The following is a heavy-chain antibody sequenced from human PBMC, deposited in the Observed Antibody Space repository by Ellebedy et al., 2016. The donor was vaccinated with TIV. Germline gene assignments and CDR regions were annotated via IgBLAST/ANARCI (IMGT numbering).Heavy chain of an antibody. Sequence: GGSLRLSXAASGFTFSTYAMSWVRRAPGKGLEWVSVISGSGETTYYADSVQGRFTISRDNSKNILFLQMNSLRAEDAALYYCVKGGDYDRPDDWGQGTRVTVSS. CDR3: VKGGDYDRPDD. CDR1: GFTFSTYA. J-gene: IGHJ4*02. CDR2: ISGSGETT. D-gene: IGHD4-17*01. V-gene: IGHV3-23*01.